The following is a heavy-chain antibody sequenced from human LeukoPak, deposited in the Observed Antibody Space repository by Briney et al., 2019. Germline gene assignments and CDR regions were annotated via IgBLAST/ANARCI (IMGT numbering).Heavy chain of an antibody. CDR3: ATLWPTKYYFDY. Sequence: GGSLRLSCAASGFSVSSNDMNWVRQAPGKGLEWVSVIYSGGSTHYADSVKGRFTISRDNSKNTLYLQMNSLRAEDTAVYYCATLWPTKYYFDYWGQGTLVTVSS. CDR2: IYSGGST. V-gene: IGHV3-53*01. CDR1: GFSVSSND. J-gene: IGHJ4*02. D-gene: IGHD3-10*01.